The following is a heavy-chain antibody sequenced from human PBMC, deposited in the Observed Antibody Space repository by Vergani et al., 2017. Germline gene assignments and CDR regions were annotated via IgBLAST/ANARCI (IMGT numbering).Heavy chain of an antibody. Sequence: QVQLQESGPGLVKPSETLSLTCAVSGYSLSSGYYWGWLRQPPGKGLVWIGSIYHSGSTYYNPSLKSRVTISVDTSKNQFSLKLSSVTAADTAVYYCARGLAEGRIVDALDSWGQGTMVTVSS. V-gene: IGHV4-38-2*01. CDR1: GYSLSSGYY. CDR2: IYHSGST. D-gene: IGHD2-15*01. CDR3: ARGLAEGRIVDALDS. J-gene: IGHJ3*02.